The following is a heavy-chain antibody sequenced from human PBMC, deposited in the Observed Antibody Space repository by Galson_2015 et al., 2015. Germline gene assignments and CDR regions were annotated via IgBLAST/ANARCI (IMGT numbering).Heavy chain of an antibody. V-gene: IGHV3-33*01. J-gene: IGHJ4*02. D-gene: IGHD6-13*01. CDR3: ARDGLYSRGDDYFDY. Sequence: LRLSCAASGFAFSSYGMHWVRQAPGKGLEWAASIWYDGSDKYYADSVKGRFTISRDNSKNTLWLQMNSLRAEDTAVYYCARDGLYSRGDDYFDYWGQGTLVTVSS. CDR1: GFAFSSYG. CDR2: IWYDGSDK.